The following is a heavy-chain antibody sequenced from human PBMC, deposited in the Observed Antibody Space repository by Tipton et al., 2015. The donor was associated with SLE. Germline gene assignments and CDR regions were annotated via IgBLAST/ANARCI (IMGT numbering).Heavy chain of an antibody. D-gene: IGHD1-14*01. CDR3: AWPDFNYYYGVDV. J-gene: IGHJ6*02. V-gene: IGHV3-48*03. CDR2: ISSSGSTI. Sequence: SLRLSCAASGFTFSNYDMNWVRQAPGKGLEWVSKISSSGSTIYYADSVKGRFTISRDNAKNSLYLQMNSLRAEDTAVYYCAWPDFNYYYGVDVWGQGTTVTVSS. CDR1: GFTFSNYD.